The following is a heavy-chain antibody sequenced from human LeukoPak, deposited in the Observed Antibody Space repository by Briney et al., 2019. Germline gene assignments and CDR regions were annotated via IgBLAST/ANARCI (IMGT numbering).Heavy chain of an antibody. V-gene: IGHV4-34*01. Sequence: PSETLSLTCAVYAGSFSGYYWSWIRQPPGKGLEWIGEINHSGSTNYNPSLKSRVTISVDTSKNQFSLKLSSVTAADTAVYYCARGLATSEDDFHYWDQGTLVTVSS. CDR2: INHSGST. CDR1: AGSFSGYY. J-gene: IGHJ4*02. CDR3: ARGLATSEDDFHY. D-gene: IGHD1-26*01.